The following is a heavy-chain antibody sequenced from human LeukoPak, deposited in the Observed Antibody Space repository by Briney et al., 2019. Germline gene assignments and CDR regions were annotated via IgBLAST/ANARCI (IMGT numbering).Heavy chain of an antibody. CDR2: MNPNSGNT. Sequence: GASVKVSCKASGYTFTSYDINWVRQATGQGLEWMGWMNPNSGNTGYAQKFQGRVTMTRDTSTSTVYMELSSLRSEDTAVYYCARDSPVRGVMVGLDYWGQGTLVTVSS. V-gene: IGHV1-8*01. CDR1: GYTFTSYD. CDR3: ARDSPVRGVMVGLDY. D-gene: IGHD3-10*01. J-gene: IGHJ4*02.